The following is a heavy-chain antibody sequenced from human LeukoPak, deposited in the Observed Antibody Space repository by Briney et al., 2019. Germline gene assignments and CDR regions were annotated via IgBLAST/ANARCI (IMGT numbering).Heavy chain of an antibody. J-gene: IGHJ6*03. Sequence: GASVKVSCKASGYTFTGYYMHWVRQAPGQGLEWMGWINPNSGGTNYAQKFQGRVTMTRDTSISTAYMELSRLRSDDTAVYYCAREVTSQYYYYYMDVWGKGTTATVSS. CDR1: GYTFTGYY. D-gene: IGHD2-21*02. CDR2: INPNSGGT. CDR3: AREVTSQYYYYYMDV. V-gene: IGHV1-2*02.